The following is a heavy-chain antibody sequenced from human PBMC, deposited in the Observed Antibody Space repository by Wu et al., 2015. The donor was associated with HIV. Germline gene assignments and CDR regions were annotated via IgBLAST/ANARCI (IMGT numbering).Heavy chain of an antibody. Sequence: QVQLVQSGAEMKKPGASVNISCEASGYAFTSYYIHWVRQAPGQGLEWLGLINPGIGSTYYAEKFQGRVTMTRDTSTNTVNMQLGTLTSEDTAVYYCAKDIKWGSYLGIDLDSWGQGTLVTVSP. CDR3: AKDIKWGSYLGIDLDS. V-gene: IGHV1-46*01. D-gene: IGHD1-26*01. CDR1: GYAFTSYY. J-gene: IGHJ4*02. CDR2: INPGIGST.